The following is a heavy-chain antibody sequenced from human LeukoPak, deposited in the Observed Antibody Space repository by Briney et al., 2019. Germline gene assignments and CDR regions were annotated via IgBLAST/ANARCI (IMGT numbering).Heavy chain of an antibody. D-gene: IGHD1-7*01. Sequence: PGGSLRLSCAASGFTLSTYTMYWVRHPPGKGLEWVSIIGSSGGGIHYADSVKGRFTISRDNSKNTLYLQMNSLRAEDTAVYYCASPGITGTFDYWGQGTLVTVSS. CDR1: GFTLSTYT. CDR3: ASPGITGTFDY. CDR2: IGSSGGGI. V-gene: IGHV3-23*01. J-gene: IGHJ4*02.